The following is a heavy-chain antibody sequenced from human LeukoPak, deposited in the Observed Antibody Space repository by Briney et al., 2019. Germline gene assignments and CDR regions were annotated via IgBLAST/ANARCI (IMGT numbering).Heavy chain of an antibody. V-gene: IGHV4-34*08. J-gene: IGHJ3*02. D-gene: IGHD6-13*01. CDR2: IDHSGST. CDR3: AGFSAYSSSWPEPNDAFDI. CDR1: GFTFSDHY. Sequence: GSLRLSCAASGFTFSDHYMDWVRQAPGKGLEWVGEIDHSGSTNYNPSLKSRVTISVDTSKNQFSLKLSSVTAADTAVYYCAGFSAYSSSWPEPNDAFDIWGQGTMVTVSS.